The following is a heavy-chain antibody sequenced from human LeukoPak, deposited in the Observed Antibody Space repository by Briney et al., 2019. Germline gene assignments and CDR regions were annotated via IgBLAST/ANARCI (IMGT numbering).Heavy chain of an antibody. D-gene: IGHD6-19*01. CDR2: IYYSGST. J-gene: IGHJ4*02. CDR3: ARDSSGWTYFDY. Sequence: SSETLSLTCTVSGGSISSYYWSWIRQPPGKGLEWIGYIYYSGSTNYNPSLKSRVTISVDTSKNQFSLKLSSVTAADTAVYYCARDSSGWTYFDYWGQGTLVTVSS. V-gene: IGHV4-59*01. CDR1: GGSISSYY.